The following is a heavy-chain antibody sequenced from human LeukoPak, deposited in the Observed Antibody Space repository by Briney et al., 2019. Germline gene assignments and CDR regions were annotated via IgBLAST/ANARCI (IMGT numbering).Heavy chain of an antibody. V-gene: IGHV4-30-4*01. CDR1: GGSISSGDYY. CDR2: IYYSGST. CDR3: ARAPRYSSSWSILNPPPFDY. D-gene: IGHD6-13*01. Sequence: SETLSLTCTVSGGSISSGDYYWSWIRQPPGKGLEWIGYIYYSGSTYYNPSLKSRVTISVDTSKNQFSLKLSSVTAADTAVYYCARAPRYSSSWSILNPPPFDYWGQGTLVTVSS. J-gene: IGHJ4*02.